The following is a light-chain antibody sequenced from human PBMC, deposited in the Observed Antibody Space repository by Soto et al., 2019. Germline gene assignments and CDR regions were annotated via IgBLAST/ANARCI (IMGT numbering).Light chain of an antibody. V-gene: IGKV3-15*01. Sequence: DIVMKQSPATLSVSTEDGATLSCWASQTVRTHLAWYQQKPGQAPRLLISAASTRAVGVPTRFSGRGSGTEFTLTISSLQSEDFAVYYCQQYKNWPPTFGQGTRLEIK. CDR1: QTVRTH. J-gene: IGKJ5*01. CDR3: QQYKNWPPT. CDR2: AAS.